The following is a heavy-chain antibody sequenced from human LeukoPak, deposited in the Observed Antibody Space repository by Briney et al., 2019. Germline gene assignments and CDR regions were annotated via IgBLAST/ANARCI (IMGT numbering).Heavy chain of an antibody. V-gene: IGHV3-74*01. Sequence: GGSLRLSCAASGFTFSSYWMHWVRQAPGKGLVWVSRTNSDGSSTSYADSVKGRFTISRDNAKNTLYLQMNSLRAEDTAVYYCARDGTYSSSSFDYWGQGTLVTVSS. CDR1: GFTFSSYW. D-gene: IGHD6-6*01. J-gene: IGHJ4*02. CDR3: ARDGTYSSSSFDY. CDR2: TNSDGSST.